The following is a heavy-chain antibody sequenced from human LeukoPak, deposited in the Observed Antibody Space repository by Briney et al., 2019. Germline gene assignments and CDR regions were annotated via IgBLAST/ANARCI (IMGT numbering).Heavy chain of an antibody. D-gene: IGHD2-15*01. CDR1: GLTFSSFW. CDR2: INHNGNVN. V-gene: IGHV3-7*01. CDR3: AREWRGSCYF. J-gene: IGHJ4*02. Sequence: GGSRSLSCAALGLTFSSFWINWPGKAPGKGREWVASINHNGNVNYYVDSVKGRFTISRDNAKDSLYLQMNSLRAEDTAVYYCAREWRGSCYFRGQGTLVTVSS.